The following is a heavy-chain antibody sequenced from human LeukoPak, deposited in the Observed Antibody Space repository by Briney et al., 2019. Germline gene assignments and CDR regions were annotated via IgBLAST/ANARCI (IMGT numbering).Heavy chain of an antibody. D-gene: IGHD3-3*01. CDR2: FDAEDGET. Sequence: ASVKVSCKVSGYTLTELSMHWVRQAPGKGLEWMGGFDAEDGETIYAQKFQGRVTMTEDTSTDTAYMELCSLRSEDTAVYYCATLYYDFWSGYYTGRTWFDPWGQGTLVTVSS. V-gene: IGHV1-24*01. CDR3: ATLYYDFWSGYYTGRTWFDP. CDR1: GYTLTELS. J-gene: IGHJ5*02.